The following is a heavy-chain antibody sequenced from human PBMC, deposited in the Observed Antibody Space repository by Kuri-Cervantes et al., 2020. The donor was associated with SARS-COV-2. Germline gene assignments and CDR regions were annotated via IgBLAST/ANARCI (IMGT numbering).Heavy chain of an antibody. CDR3: VRELRTGYFDY. Sequence: GSLRLSCTVSGYSISSGYYWGWIRQPPGKGLEWIGSIYHSGSTYYNPSLKSRVTISVDTSKNQFSLKLSSVTAADTAVYYCVRELRTGYFDYWGQGTLVTVSS. J-gene: IGHJ4*02. CDR2: IYHSGST. CDR1: GYSISSGYY. V-gene: IGHV4-38-2*02. D-gene: IGHD1-26*01.